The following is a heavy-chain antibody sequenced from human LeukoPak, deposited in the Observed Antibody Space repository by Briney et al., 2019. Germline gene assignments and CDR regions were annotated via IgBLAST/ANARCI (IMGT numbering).Heavy chain of an antibody. D-gene: IGHD4-17*01. CDR2: ISSSGSTI. Sequence: GGSLRLSCAASGFTFCDYYMSWIRQAPGQELEWVSYISSSGSTIYYADSVKGRFTISRDNAKNSLYLQMNSLRAEDTAVYYCARGDYGDEYYDYWGQGTLVTVSS. V-gene: IGHV3-11*01. J-gene: IGHJ4*02. CDR1: GFTFCDYY. CDR3: ARGDYGDEYYDY.